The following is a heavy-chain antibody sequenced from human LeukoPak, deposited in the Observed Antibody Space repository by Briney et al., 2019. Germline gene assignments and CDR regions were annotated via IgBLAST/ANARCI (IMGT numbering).Heavy chain of an antibody. J-gene: IGHJ4*02. Sequence: GGSLRLSCAASGFTFSTYAMSWVRQAPGKGLEWVSAISGSGGSTYYAGSVKGRFTISRDKSKNTLYLQMNSLRAEDTSIYFCAKALEQETVIALDSWGQGTLVTVSS. D-gene: IGHD6-13*01. CDR3: AKALEQETVIALDS. CDR1: GFTFSTYA. CDR2: ISGSGGST. V-gene: IGHV3-23*01.